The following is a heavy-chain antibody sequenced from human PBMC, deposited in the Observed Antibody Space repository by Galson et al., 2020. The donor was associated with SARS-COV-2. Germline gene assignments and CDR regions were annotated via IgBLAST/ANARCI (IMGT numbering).Heavy chain of an antibody. CDR1: GYTFTSYG. V-gene: IGHV1-18*01. D-gene: IGHD3-10*01. CDR3: ARDGSDPYYYGSGSYSTKFDY. J-gene: IGHJ4*02. CDR2: ISAYNGNT. Sequence: ASVKVSCKASGYTFTSYGISWVRQAPGQGLEWMGWISAYNGNTNYAQKLQGRVTMTTDTSTSTAYMELRSLRSDDTAVYYCARDGSDPYYYGSGSYSTKFDYWGQGTLVTVSS.